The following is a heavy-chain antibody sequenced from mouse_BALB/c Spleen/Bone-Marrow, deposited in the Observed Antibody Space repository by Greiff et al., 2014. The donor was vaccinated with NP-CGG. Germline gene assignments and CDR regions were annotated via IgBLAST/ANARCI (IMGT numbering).Heavy chain of an antibody. CDR1: GFTFSCFG. V-gene: IGHV5-17*02. Sequence: DVMLVESGGGLVQPGGSRKLSCAASGFTFSCFGMHWVRQAPEKGLEWVAYISSGSSTIYYADTVKGRFTISRDNPKNTLFLQMTSLRSEDTAMYYCARDDYDYAMDYWGQGTSVTVSS. CDR3: ARDDYDYAMDY. D-gene: IGHD2-4*01. CDR2: ISSGSSTI. J-gene: IGHJ4*01.